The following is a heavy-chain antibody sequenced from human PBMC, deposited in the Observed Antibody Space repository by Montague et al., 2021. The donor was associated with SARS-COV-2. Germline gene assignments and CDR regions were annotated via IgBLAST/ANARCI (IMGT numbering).Heavy chain of an antibody. V-gene: IGHV4-39*01. CDR2: IYYSGST. Sequence: SETLSLTCTVSGDSISSSSYYWGWIRQPPGKGLEWIGSIYYSGSTYYNPSLKSRVTISVDTSKNQFSLKLSSVTAADTAVYYCARQSVNYYDSSGYPFDYWGQGTLVTVSS. J-gene: IGHJ4*02. CDR1: GDSISSSSYY. CDR3: ARQSVNYYDSSGYPFDY. D-gene: IGHD3-22*01.